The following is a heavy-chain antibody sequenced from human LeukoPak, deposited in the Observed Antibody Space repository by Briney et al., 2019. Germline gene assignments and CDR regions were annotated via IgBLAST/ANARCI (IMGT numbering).Heavy chain of an antibody. J-gene: IGHJ3*02. CDR3: ARRSTVTRDVDI. Sequence: GGSLRLSCAASGFTVSSNYMIWVRQAPGKGLEWVSVIYSGGDTYYADSVKGRFTISRDISKNTVYLQVNSLRAEDTAVYYCARRSTVTRDVDIWGQGTMVTVSS. V-gene: IGHV3-66*04. D-gene: IGHD4-17*01. CDR1: GFTVSSNY. CDR2: IYSGGDT.